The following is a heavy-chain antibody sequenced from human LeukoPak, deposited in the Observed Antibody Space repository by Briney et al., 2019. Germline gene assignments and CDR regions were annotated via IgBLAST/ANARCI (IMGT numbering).Heavy chain of an antibody. CDR3: ARGDILTVDY. CDR2: ISAYNGNT. V-gene: IGHV1-18*01. Sequence: ASVKVSCKASGYTFTSYGISWVRQAPGQGLEWMGWISAYNGNTNYAQKFQGRVTMTRDTSISTAYMELSRLRSDDTAVYYCARGDILTVDYWGQGTLVTVSS. CDR1: GYTFTSYG. D-gene: IGHD3-9*01. J-gene: IGHJ4*02.